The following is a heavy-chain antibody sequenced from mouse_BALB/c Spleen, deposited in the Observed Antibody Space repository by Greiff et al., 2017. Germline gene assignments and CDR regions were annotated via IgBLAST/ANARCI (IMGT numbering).Heavy chain of an antibody. CDR2: IYPGNVNT. Sequence: VQLQESGPELVKPGASVRISCKASGYTFTSYYIHWVKQRPGQGLEWIGWIYPGNVNTKYNEKFKGKATLTADKSSSTAYMQLSSLTSEDSAVYFCARGGYPYYFDYWGQGTTLTVSS. CDR1: GYTFTSYY. D-gene: IGHD2-14*01. V-gene: IGHV1S56*01. J-gene: IGHJ2*01. CDR3: ARGGYPYYFDY.